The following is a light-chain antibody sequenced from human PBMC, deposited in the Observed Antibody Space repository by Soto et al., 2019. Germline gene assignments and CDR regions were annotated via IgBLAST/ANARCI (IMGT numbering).Light chain of an antibody. J-gene: IGLJ2*01. Sequence: QSALTQPASVSGSPGQSITISCTGTSSDIDGSNYVSWYQQHPGKAPKLMIYDVSNRPSGVSNRFSGPKSGNTASLTISGLQAEDEAYYYRSSYTSRSTLVFGGGTKLTVL. CDR2: DVS. CDR3: SSYTSRSTLV. CDR1: SSDIDGSNY. V-gene: IGLV2-14*01.